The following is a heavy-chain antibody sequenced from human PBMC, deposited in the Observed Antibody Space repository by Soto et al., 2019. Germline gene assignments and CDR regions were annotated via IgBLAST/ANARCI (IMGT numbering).Heavy chain of an antibody. CDR2: ISSSSSYI. D-gene: IGHD2-15*01. V-gene: IGHV3-21*01. CDR3: ARDDHIVVVVAATRLDYYGMDV. Sequence: GGSLRLSCAASGFTFSSYSMNWVRQAPGKGLEWVSSISSSSSYIYYADSVKGRFTISRDNAKNSLYLQMNSLRAEDTAVYYCARDDHIVVVVAATRLDYYGMDVWGQGTAVTVSS. CDR1: GFTFSSYS. J-gene: IGHJ6*02.